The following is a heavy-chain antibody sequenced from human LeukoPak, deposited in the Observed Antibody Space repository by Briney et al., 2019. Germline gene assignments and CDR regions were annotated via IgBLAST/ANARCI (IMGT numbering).Heavy chain of an antibody. CDR1: GGSISSGGYS. CDR2: VYHSGST. Sequence: SETLSLTCTVSGGSISSGGYSWSWIRQPPGKGLEWIGYVYHSGSTYYNPSLKSRVTISVDRSENQFSLKLSSVTAADTAVYYCARASWRSSGWFDAFDIWGQGTMVTVSS. V-gene: IGHV4-30-2*01. CDR3: ARASWRSSGWFDAFDI. D-gene: IGHD6-19*01. J-gene: IGHJ3*02.